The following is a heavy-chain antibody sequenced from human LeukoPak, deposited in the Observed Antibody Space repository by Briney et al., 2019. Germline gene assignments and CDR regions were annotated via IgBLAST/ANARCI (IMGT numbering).Heavy chain of an antibody. CDR2: TLHTGRT. CDR1: GVSISSGGYY. Sequence: SETLSLTCTVSGVSISSGGYYWSWIRQPPGRGLEWIGYTLHTGRTYYNPPLKSRVTISVDRSKNQFSLKVSSVTAADTAVYYCARVLEGAASWEPFDYWGQGTLVTVFS. J-gene: IGHJ4*02. CDR3: ARVLEGAASWEPFDY. D-gene: IGHD1-14*01. V-gene: IGHV4-30-2*01.